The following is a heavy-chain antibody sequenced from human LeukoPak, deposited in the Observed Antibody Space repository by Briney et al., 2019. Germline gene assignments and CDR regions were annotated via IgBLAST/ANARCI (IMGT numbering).Heavy chain of an antibody. Sequence: GGSLRLSCAASGFTFSTYWMHWVRQAPGKGLVSVSRIKSDGGTNYADSVKGRFTISRDNAKKTVSLQMNSLRPEDTGVYYCARAPSEIGGYYPEYFRHWGQGTLVTVSS. CDR1: GFTFSTYW. CDR3: ARAPSEIGGYYPEYFRH. D-gene: IGHD3-22*01. CDR2: IKSDGGT. J-gene: IGHJ1*01. V-gene: IGHV3-74*01.